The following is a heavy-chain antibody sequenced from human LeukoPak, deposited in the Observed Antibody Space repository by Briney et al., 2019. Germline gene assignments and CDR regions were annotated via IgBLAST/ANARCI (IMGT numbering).Heavy chain of an antibody. Sequence: SQTLSLTCAISGDSVSSNSAAWNWIRQSPSRGLEWLGRTYYRSKWYNDYAVSVKSRITINPGTSKNQFSLQLNSVTPEDTAVYYCARGLRAVAGTSYWFDPWGQGTLVTVSS. CDR1: GDSVSSNSAA. CDR2: TYYRSKWYN. V-gene: IGHV6-1*01. J-gene: IGHJ5*02. CDR3: ARGLRAVAGTSYWFDP. D-gene: IGHD6-19*01.